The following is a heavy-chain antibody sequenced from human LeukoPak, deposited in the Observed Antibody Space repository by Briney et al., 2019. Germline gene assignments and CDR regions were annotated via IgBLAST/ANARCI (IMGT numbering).Heavy chain of an antibody. J-gene: IGHJ4*02. CDR3: ARASRDGYNWYY. Sequence: SETLSLTCTVSGGSISSYYWSWIRQPPGKGLEWIGYIYYSGSTNYNPSLKSRVTISVDTSKNQFSLKLSSVTAADTAVYYCARASRDGYNWYYWGQGTLVTVSS. CDR1: GGSISSYY. D-gene: IGHD5-24*01. CDR2: IYYSGST. V-gene: IGHV4-59*01.